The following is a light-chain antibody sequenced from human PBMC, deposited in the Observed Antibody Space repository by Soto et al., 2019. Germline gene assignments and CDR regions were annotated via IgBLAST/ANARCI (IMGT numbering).Light chain of an antibody. Sequence: EIVLTQSPGTLSLSPGERATLSCRASQSVSSSYLTWYQQKPCQAPRRLIYGASSRSTGIPDRFSGSGSGTDFTLTISRLEPEDLAVDYCQQYCSSPLTFGQGTKLEIK. V-gene: IGKV3-20*01. CDR1: QSVSSSY. CDR2: GAS. J-gene: IGKJ2*01. CDR3: QQYCSSPLT.